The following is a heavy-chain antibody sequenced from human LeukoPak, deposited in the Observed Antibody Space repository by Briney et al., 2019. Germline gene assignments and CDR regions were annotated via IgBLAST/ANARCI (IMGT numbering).Heavy chain of an antibody. V-gene: IGHV1-8*03. J-gene: IGHJ6*03. D-gene: IGHD5-12*01. CDR2: MNPNSGNT. CDR3: ARGGYDYYYYYMDV. CDR1: GHTFTSYD. Sequence: ASVKVSCKASGHTFTSYDINWVRQATGQGLEWMGWMNPNSGNTGYAQKFQGRVTITRNTSISTAYMELSSLRSEDTAVYYCARGGYDYYYYYMDVWGKGTTVTVSS.